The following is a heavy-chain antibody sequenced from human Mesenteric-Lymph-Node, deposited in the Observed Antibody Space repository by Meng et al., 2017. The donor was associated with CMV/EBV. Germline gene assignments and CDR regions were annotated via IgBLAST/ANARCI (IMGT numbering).Heavy chain of an antibody. CDR3: ARARGSSIHFDY. D-gene: IGHD2-15*01. V-gene: IGHV3-30-3*01. CDR2: ISYDGSNK. Sequence: GGSLRLSCAASGFTFSSYAMHWVRQAPGKGLEWVAVISYDGSNKYYADSVKGRFTISRDNSKNTLYLQMNSLRAEDTAVYYCARARGSSIHFDYWGQGTLVTVSS. CDR1: GFTFSSYA. J-gene: IGHJ4*02.